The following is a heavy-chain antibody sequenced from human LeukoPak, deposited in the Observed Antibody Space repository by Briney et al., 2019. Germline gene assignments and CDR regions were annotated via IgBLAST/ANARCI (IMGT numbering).Heavy chain of an antibody. Sequence: GGSLRLSCAASGFTFSSYSMNWVRQAPGKGLEWVAYISSSSSTIYYADSVKGRFIISRDNAKNSLYLQMNSLRAEDTAVYYCARDRCSSTSCYWGEDFDYWGQGTLVTVSS. D-gene: IGHD2-2*01. CDR1: GFTFSSYS. J-gene: IGHJ4*02. CDR2: ISSSSSTI. CDR3: ARDRCSSTSCYWGEDFDY. V-gene: IGHV3-48*01.